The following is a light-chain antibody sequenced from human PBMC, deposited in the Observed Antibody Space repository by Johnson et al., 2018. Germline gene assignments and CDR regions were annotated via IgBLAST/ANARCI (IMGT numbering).Light chain of an antibody. J-gene: IGLJ1*01. CDR3: GTGDSSLSAGNV. CDR1: SSNIGNNY. V-gene: IGLV1-51*02. Sequence: QSVLTQPPSVSAAPGQKVTISCSGSSSNIGNNYVSWYQQLPGTAPKLLIYENNKRPSGIPDRFSGSKSGTSATLGITCLQTGDEADYYCGTGDSSLSAGNVFGTGTKVTVL. CDR2: ENN.